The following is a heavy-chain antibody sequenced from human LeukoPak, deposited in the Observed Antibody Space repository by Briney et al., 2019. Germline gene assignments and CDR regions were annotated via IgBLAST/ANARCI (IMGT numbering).Heavy chain of an antibody. CDR3: ARATVVAAYFDY. D-gene: IGHD2-15*01. J-gene: IGHJ4*02. CDR2: IHYSGST. Sequence: SETLSLTRTVSGGSISSYYWSWIRQPPGKGLEWIGYIHYSGSTNYNPSLKSRVTISVDTSKNQFSLKLTSVTAADTAVYYCARATVVAAYFDYWGQGTLVTVSS. CDR1: GGSISSYY. V-gene: IGHV4-59*01.